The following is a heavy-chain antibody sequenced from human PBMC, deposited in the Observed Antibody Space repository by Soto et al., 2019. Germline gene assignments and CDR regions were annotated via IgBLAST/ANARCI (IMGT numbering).Heavy chain of an antibody. Sequence: SETLSLTCTVSGGSISSGGYYWSWIRQHPGKGLEWIGYIYYSGSTYYNPSLKSRVTISVDTSKNQFSLKLGSVTAADTAVYYCARGGAVSSGWYDGHWGLGTLVTVS. D-gene: IGHD6-19*01. CDR1: GGSISSGGYY. J-gene: IGHJ4*02. CDR2: IYYSGST. CDR3: ARGGAVSSGWYDGH. V-gene: IGHV4-31*03.